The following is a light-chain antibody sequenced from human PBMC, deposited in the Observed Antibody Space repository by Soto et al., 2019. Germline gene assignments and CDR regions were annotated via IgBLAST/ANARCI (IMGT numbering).Light chain of an antibody. V-gene: IGKV1-39*01. J-gene: IGKJ3*01. CDR1: QSISSY. CDR3: QQSYSTPPT. CDR2: AAS. Sequence: DIQMTQSPSSLSASVGDRVTITCRASQSISSYLNWYQQKPGKAPKLLIYAASSLQSGVPSRFSGSGSGTDFTLTISSLQPDDFATYYCQQSYSTPPTFGPRTKVDIK.